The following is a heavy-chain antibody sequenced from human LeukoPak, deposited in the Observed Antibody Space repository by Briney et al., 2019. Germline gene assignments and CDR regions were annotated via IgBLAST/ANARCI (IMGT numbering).Heavy chain of an antibody. CDR3: ARANGDYDWFDP. V-gene: IGHV1-2*02. Sequence: ASVKVSCKASGYTFTGYYMHWVRQAPGQGLEWMGWINPNSGGTNYAQKFQGRVTMTRDTSISTAYMELSRLRSGDTAVYYCARANGDYDWFDPWGQGTLVTVSS. D-gene: IGHD4-17*01. CDR1: GYTFTGYY. J-gene: IGHJ5*02. CDR2: INPNSGGT.